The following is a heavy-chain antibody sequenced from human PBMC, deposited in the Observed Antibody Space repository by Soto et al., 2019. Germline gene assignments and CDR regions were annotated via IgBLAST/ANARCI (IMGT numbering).Heavy chain of an antibody. V-gene: IGHV3-23*01. CDR3: TKASPDRHHMDV. CDR1: GFTFSKFV. CDR2: ITETGGDT. J-gene: IGHJ6*02. Sequence: GGSLRLSCAASGFTFSKFVMRWVRQTPGKGLEWVSTITETGGDTYYTDSVKGRFTISRDNSKNTLYLQMTSLRAEDTALYYCTKASPDRHHMDVWGQGTTVTVSS.